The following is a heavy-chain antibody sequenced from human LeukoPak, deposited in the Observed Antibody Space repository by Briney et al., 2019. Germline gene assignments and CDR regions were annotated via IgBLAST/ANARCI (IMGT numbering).Heavy chain of an antibody. CDR2: IYPGDSDT. Sequence: ASVKVSCKASGYTFTSYWIGWVRQMPGKGLEWMGIIYPGDSDTRYSPSFQGQVTISADKSISTAYLQWSSLKASDTAMYYCARGYDSGWFDPWGQGTLVTVSS. CDR1: GYTFTSYW. J-gene: IGHJ5*02. V-gene: IGHV5-51*01. D-gene: IGHD5-12*01. CDR3: ARGYDSGWFDP.